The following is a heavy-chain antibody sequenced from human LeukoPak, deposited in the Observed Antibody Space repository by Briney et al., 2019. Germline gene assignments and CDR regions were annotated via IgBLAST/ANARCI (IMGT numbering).Heavy chain of an antibody. D-gene: IGHD2-2*01. CDR3: ARRRAPVDCSSTSCDD. CDR1: GFTFSMYW. J-gene: IGHJ4*02. V-gene: IGHV3-7*03. CDR2: IKEDGSEK. Sequence: GGSLRLSCAASGFTFSMYWMTWIRQDPGKGLEWVANIKEDGSEKYYVDSVKGRFTISRDNAKNSLYLEMNSLRAEDTAVYYCARRRAPVDCSSTSCDDWGQGTLVTVSS.